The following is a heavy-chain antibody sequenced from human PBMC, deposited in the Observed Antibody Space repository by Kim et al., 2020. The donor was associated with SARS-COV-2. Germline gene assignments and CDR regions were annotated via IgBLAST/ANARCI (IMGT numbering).Heavy chain of an antibody. CDR2: IIPIFGTA. J-gene: IGHJ4*02. V-gene: IGHV1-69*13. D-gene: IGHD1-7*01. CDR3: ARDRTPRGQYYFDY. Sequence: SVKVSCKASGGTFSSYAISWVRQAPGQGLEWMGGIIPIFGTANYAQKFQGRVTITADESTSTAYMELSSLRSEDAAVYYCARDRTPRGQYYFDYWGQGTLVTVSS. CDR1: GGTFSSYA.